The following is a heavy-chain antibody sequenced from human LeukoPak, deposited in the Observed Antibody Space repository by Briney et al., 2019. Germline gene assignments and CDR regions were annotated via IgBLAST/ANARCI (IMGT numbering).Heavy chain of an antibody. CDR1: GGSISSYY. V-gene: IGHV4-59*01. Sequence: SGTLSLTCTVSGGSISSYYWSWIRQPPGKGLEWIGYIYYSGSTNYNPSLKSRVTISVDTSKNQFSLKLSSVTAADTAVYYCARAGDGYNSSPFDIWGQGTMVTVSS. CDR3: ARAGDGYNSSPFDI. D-gene: IGHD5-24*01. CDR2: IYYSGST. J-gene: IGHJ3*02.